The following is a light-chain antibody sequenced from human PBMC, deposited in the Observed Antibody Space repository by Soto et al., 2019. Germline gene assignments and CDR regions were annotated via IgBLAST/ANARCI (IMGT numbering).Light chain of an antibody. CDR1: PSVGSRY. Sequence: EIVLTQSPGPLSLSPGARATRSCRASPSVGSRYLAWYQQKAVQPPRLLIYGASRRAAGIPDRFSGSGSGTDFTLTISRLEPEDFAVYYCQQSGSSPQDTFGQGTKLEI. V-gene: IGKV3-20*01. J-gene: IGKJ2*01. CDR2: GAS. CDR3: QQSGSSPQDT.